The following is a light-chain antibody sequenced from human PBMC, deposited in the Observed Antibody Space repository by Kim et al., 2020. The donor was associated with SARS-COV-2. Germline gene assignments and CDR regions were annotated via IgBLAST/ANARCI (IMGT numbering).Light chain of an antibody. Sequence: SYELTQPPSVSVSPGQTASITCSGDKLGVNNASGIQQKPAHSPLVVIFRDNSRPPGIPRRFPGSNPGITATLTITGPRAMEEADYYCRAWESSIYVFGTG. J-gene: IGLJ1*01. V-gene: IGLV3-1*01. CDR3: RAWESSIYV. CDR2: RDN. CDR1: KLGVNN.